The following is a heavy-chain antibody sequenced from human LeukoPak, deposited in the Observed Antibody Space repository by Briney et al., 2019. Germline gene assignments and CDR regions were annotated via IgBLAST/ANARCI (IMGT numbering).Heavy chain of an antibody. Sequence: GGSLRLSCAASGFTFSGYAMSWVRQAPGKGLEWVSAISGSGGSTYYADSVKGRFTISRDNSKNTLYLQMSSLRAEDTAVYYCAKKCRSVPAAIGAFDYWGQGTLVTVSS. D-gene: IGHD2-2*02. J-gene: IGHJ4*02. V-gene: IGHV3-23*01. CDR2: ISGSGGST. CDR1: GFTFSGYA. CDR3: AKKCRSVPAAIGAFDY.